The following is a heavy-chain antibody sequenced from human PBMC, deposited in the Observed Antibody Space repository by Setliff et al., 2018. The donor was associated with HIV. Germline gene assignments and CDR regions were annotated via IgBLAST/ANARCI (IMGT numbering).Heavy chain of an antibody. J-gene: IGHJ1*01. Sequence: LSETLSLTCNVSGGSIRSSSYYWGWIRQPPGKGLEWIGSIYYRGSTYYNPSLKSRVTISVETSKTQFSLKLTSVTAADTAVYYCARQYGAVKSVVTVVAKYFPHWGQGTLVTVSS. CDR3: ARQYGAVKSVVTVVAKYFPH. D-gene: IGHD2-21*02. CDR2: IYYRGST. CDR1: GGSIRSSSYY. V-gene: IGHV4-39*01.